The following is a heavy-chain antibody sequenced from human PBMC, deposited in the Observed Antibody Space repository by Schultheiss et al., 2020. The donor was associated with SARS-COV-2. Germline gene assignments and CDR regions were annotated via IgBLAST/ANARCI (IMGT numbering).Heavy chain of an antibody. CDR2: IRKKANSYTT. CDR1: GFTFSDHY. D-gene: IGHD6-13*01. J-gene: IGHJ5*02. V-gene: IGHV3-72*01. Sequence: GGSLRLSCAASGFTFSDHYMNWVRQAPGKGLEWVGRIRKKANSYTTEYAASVSGRFTISRDDSKNSLYLQMNSLKIEDTAVYYCARHLYSSSWYVPHWFDPWGQGTLVTVSS. CDR3: ARHLYSSSWYVPHWFDP.